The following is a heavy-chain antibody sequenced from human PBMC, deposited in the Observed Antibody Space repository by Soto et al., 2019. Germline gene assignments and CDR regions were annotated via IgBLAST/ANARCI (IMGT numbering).Heavy chain of an antibody. Sequence: QVQLVESGGGVVQPGRSLRLSCAASGFTFSSYGMHWVRQAPGKGLEWVAVIWYDGSNKYYADSVKGRFTISRDNSKNTLYLQMNSLRAEDTAVYYCARDQLVDYYDSSGYHGGCDYWGQGTLVTVSS. CDR3: ARDQLVDYYDSSGYHGGCDY. D-gene: IGHD3-22*01. CDR2: IWYDGSNK. V-gene: IGHV3-33*01. J-gene: IGHJ4*02. CDR1: GFTFSSYG.